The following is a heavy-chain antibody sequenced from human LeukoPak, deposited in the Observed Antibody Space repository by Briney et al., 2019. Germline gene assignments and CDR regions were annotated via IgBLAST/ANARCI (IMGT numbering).Heavy chain of an antibody. J-gene: IGHJ4*02. CDR2: INPNSGGT. CDR3: ARGGGYYDSSGYYGY. V-gene: IGHV1-2*02. D-gene: IGHD3-22*01. CDR1: RYTFTGYY. Sequence: GASVKVSCKASRYTFTGYYRHWVRQAPGQGLEWMGCINPNSGGTNYAQKFQGRVNMTRDTSISTAYMELSRLRSDDTAVYYCARGGGYYDSSGYYGYWGQGTLVTVSS.